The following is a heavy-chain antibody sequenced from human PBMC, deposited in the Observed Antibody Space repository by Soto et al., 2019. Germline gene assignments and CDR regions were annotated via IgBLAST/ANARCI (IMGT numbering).Heavy chain of an antibody. CDR2: IYHSGST. CDR1: GGSISSGGYS. D-gene: IGHD2-21*02. Sequence: SETLSLTCAVSGGSISSGGYSWSWIRQPPGKGLEWIGYIYHSGSTNYNPSLKSRVTISVDTSKNQFSLKLSSVTAADTAVYYCARAKSPYCGGDCLDIDAFDIWGQGTMVTVSS. V-gene: IGHV4-30-2*01. CDR3: ARAKSPYCGGDCLDIDAFDI. J-gene: IGHJ3*02.